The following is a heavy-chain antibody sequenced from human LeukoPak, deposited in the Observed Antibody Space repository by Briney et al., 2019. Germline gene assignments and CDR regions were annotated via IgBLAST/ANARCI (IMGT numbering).Heavy chain of an antibody. J-gene: IGHJ4*02. CDR3: ARETHFYDYGDYVTLDY. V-gene: IGHV1-2*02. Sequence: GASVKVSCKASGYTFTGYYMHWVRQAPGQGLEWMGWINPNSGGTNYAQKFQGRVTMTRDTSISTAYMELSRLRSDDTAVYYCARETHFYDYGDYVTLDYWGQGTLVTVSS. CDR1: GYTFTGYY. CDR2: INPNSGGT. D-gene: IGHD4-17*01.